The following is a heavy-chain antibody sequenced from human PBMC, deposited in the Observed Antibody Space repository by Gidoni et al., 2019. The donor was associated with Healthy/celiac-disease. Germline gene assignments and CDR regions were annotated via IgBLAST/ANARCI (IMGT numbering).Heavy chain of an antibody. J-gene: IGHJ6*02. CDR2: IYTSGST. Sequence: QVQLQESGPGLVKPSQTLSLTCTVSGGSISSGSYYWSWIRQPAGKGLEWIGRIYTSGSTNYNPSLKSRVTISVDTSKNQFSLKLSSVTAADTAVYYCARDGWFYGMDVWGQGTTVTVSS. V-gene: IGHV4-61*02. D-gene: IGHD6-19*01. CDR3: ARDGWFYGMDV. CDR1: GGSISSGSYY.